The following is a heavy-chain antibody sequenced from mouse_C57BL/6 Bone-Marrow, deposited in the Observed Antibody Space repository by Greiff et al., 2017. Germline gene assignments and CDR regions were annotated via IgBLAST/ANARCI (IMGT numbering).Heavy chain of an antibody. J-gene: IGHJ2*01. V-gene: IGHV1-47*01. Sequence: QVQLKQSGAELVKPGASVTMSCKASGYTFTTYPIEWMKQNHGKSLEWIGNFHPYNDDTTYNEKFKGKATLTVEKSSSTVYLGLSRLTSDDSAVYYCARRSNYGGFDYWGQGTTLTVAS. CDR3: ARRSNYGGFDY. CDR2: FHPYNDDT. CDR1: GYTFTTYP. D-gene: IGHD2-5*01.